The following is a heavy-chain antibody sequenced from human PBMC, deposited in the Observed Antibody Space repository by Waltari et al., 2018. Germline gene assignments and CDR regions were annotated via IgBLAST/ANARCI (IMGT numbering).Heavy chain of an antibody. CDR2: IYSGGST. J-gene: IGHJ4*02. D-gene: IGHD2-15*01. V-gene: IGHV3-23*03. CDR3: AKDFIVGGKFDY. Sequence: EVQLLESGGGLVQPGGSLRLSCAASGFTFSSYAMRWVRQAPGKGLEWVSVIYSGGSTYYADSVKGRFTISRDNSKNTLYLQMNSLRAEDTAVYYCAKDFIVGGKFDYWGQGTLVTVSS. CDR1: GFTFSSYA.